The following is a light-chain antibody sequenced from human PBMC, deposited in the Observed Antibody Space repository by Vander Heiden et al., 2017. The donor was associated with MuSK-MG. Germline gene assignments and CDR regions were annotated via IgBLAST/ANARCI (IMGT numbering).Light chain of an antibody. CDR3: QRRDDTPHT. CDR1: QSITTY. Sequence: DIQMTQSPSSLSASVGDRVTITCRASQSITTYLNWYQQKPGKAPKLLIYAASSLQSGVPSRFSGSASGTDFTLTISMLHPEDFATFYCQRRDDTPHTFGQGTKMDIK. J-gene: IGKJ2*01. CDR2: AAS. V-gene: IGKV1-39*01.